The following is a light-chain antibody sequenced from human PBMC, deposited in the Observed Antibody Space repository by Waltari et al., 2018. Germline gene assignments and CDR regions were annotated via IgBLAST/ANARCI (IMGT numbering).Light chain of an antibody. CDR3: QQYISYPWS. CDR1: QSINRC. Sequence: DIQLTQSPPSLPASVGDRVTITCRASQSINRCLAWYQQRPGQAPKLLFSESSTLASGVPSRFSGSGSGTDLTLTINGLQPDDFATYYCQQYISYPWSFGRGTKVEIK. J-gene: IGKJ4*01. CDR2: ESS. V-gene: IGKV1-5*03.